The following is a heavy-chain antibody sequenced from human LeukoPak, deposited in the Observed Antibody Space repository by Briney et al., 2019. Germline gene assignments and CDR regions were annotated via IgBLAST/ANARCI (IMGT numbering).Heavy chain of an antibody. Sequence: GSLRLSCAASGFTFSSYSMNWVRQAPGKGLEWVAVISYDGSNRYYADSVKGRFTISRDNSKNTLYLQMNSLRAEDTAVYYCAKDSSLAAADYWGQGTLVTVSS. CDR2: ISYDGSNR. CDR3: AKDSSLAAADY. CDR1: GFTFSSYS. D-gene: IGHD6-13*01. V-gene: IGHV3-30*18. J-gene: IGHJ4*02.